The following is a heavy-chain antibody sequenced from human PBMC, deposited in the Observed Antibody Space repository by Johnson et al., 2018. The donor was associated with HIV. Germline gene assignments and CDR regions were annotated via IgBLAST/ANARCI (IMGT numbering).Heavy chain of an antibody. CDR3: ARVGANFDAFDI. Sequence: LVESGGGLVQPGGSLRRSCAASGFTVSSNYMNWVRQAPGKGLEWVSGISWNSGSIGYADSVKGRFTISRDNAKNSLFLQMNSLRAEDTAVYYCARVGANFDAFDIWGQGTMVTVSS. CDR2: ISWNSGSI. V-gene: IGHV3-48*03. D-gene: IGHD4/OR15-4a*01. J-gene: IGHJ3*02. CDR1: GFTVSSNY.